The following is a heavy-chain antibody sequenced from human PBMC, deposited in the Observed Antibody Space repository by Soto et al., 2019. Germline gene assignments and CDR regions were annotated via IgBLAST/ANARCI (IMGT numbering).Heavy chain of an antibody. CDR3: ARVGFYYDSSGYHTPFDY. J-gene: IGHJ4*02. D-gene: IGHD3-22*01. V-gene: IGHV4-61*01. Sequence: KSSETLSLTCTVSGGSVSSGSYYWSWIRQPPGKGLEWIGYIYYSGSTNYNPSLKSRVTISVDTSKNQFSLKLSSVTAADTAVYYCARVGFYYDSSGYHTPFDYWGQGTLVTVSS. CDR1: GGSVSSGSYY. CDR2: IYYSGST.